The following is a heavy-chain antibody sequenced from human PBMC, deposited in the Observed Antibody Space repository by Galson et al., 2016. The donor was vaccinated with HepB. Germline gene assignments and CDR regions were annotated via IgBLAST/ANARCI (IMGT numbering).Heavy chain of an antibody. Sequence: SLRLSCAASGFTFSSYAMHWVRQAPGKGLEWVSVIYSGGSTYYADSVKGRFTISRDNSKNTLYLQMNSLRAEDTAVYYCARDPMATRYYYYGMDVWGQGTTVTVSS. CDR2: IYSGGST. D-gene: IGHD5-24*01. J-gene: IGHJ6*02. V-gene: IGHV3-53*01. CDR3: ARDPMATRYYYYGMDV. CDR1: GFTFSSYA.